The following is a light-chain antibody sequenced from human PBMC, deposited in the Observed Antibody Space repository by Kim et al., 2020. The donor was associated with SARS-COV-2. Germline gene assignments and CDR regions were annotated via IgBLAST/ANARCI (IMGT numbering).Light chain of an antibody. CDR1: KLGDKY. J-gene: IGLJ1*01. CDR2: QDS. CDR3: QAWDSSTEV. Sequence: VCPGQTACITCSGDKLGDKYACWYQQKPGQSPVLVIYQDSKRPSGIPERFSGSNSGNTATLTISGTQAMDEADYYCQAWDSSTEVFGTGTKVTVL. V-gene: IGLV3-1*01.